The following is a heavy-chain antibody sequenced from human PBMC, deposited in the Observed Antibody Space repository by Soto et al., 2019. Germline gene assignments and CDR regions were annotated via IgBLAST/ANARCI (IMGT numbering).Heavy chain of an antibody. Sequence: EVQLLESGGGLAQPGGSLRLSCAASGFSIDSYAMNWVRQAPGKGLEWISMSRNSGESTYYAESVKGRFTISRDSSKNTLYLQMISLRVEDTDVFYCAKDRGHNSGYPILDQWGQGTLVTVSS. CDR1: GFSIDSYA. CDR2: SRNSGEST. J-gene: IGHJ1*01. CDR3: AKDRGHNSGYPILDQ. V-gene: IGHV3-23*01. D-gene: IGHD3-22*01.